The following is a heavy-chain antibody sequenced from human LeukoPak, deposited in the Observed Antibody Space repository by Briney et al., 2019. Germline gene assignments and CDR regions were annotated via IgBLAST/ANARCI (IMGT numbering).Heavy chain of an antibody. D-gene: IGHD7-27*01. CDR2: INPNSGGT. CDR1: GYTFTGYY. V-gene: IGHV1-2*06. J-gene: IGHJ4*02. Sequence: GASVKVSCKASGYTFTGYYMHWVRQAPGQGLEWMGRINPNSGGTNYAQKFQGRVTVTRDTSISTAYMELSRLRSDDTAVYYCARVKSWGSNYFDYWGQGTLVTVSS. CDR3: ARVKSWGSNYFDY.